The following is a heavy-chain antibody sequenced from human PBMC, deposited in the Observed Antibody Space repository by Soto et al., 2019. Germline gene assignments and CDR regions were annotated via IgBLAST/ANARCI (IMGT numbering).Heavy chain of an antibody. J-gene: IGHJ4*02. CDR3: ARPSGGINSALGH. CDR1: GFTFTTSA. CDR2: ISPSGDNT. Sequence: EVQLLESGGGLVQSGGSLRLSCAASGFTFTTSAMTWVRQPPGKGLEWVSAISPSGDNTYYAESVKGRFTVSRDNSKNTLDLQMNGLRVEDTAVYYCARPSGGINSALGHWGQGTLVTVSS. D-gene: IGHD2-15*01. V-gene: IGHV3-23*01.